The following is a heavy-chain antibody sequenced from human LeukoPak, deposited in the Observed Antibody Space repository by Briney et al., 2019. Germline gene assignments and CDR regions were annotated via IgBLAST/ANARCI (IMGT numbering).Heavy chain of an antibody. CDR3: ARVTVTQGIDY. Sequence: ASVKVSCKASAGTFSSYAISWVRQAPGPGLEWLGGFIPIFGTANYARKLQGRVTITADESTSTAYMELSSLRSEDTAVYYCARVTVTQGIDYWGQGTLVTVSS. J-gene: IGHJ4*02. CDR1: AGTFSSYA. V-gene: IGHV1-69*13. CDR2: FIPIFGTA. D-gene: IGHD4-17*01.